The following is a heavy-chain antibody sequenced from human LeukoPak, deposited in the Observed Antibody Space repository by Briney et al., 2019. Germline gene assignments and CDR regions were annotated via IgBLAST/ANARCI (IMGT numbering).Heavy chain of an antibody. CDR1: GGSLSSSGYC. D-gene: IGHD7-27*01. CDR2: IYHSGSA. V-gene: IGHV4-30-2*01. CDR3: ARERTGYYYGLDV. Sequence: SESLSPTCAVSGGSLSSSGYCWGWLRQPPGKGLEWIGYIYHSGSAYYNPSLKSRVTISVDRSKSQFCVKLRSVTAADTAVYYCARERTGYYYGLDVWGQGAKGTVS. J-gene: IGHJ6*02.